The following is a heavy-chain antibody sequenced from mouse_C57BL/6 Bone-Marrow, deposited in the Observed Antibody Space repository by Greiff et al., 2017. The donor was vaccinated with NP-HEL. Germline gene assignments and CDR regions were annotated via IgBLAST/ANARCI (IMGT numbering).Heavy chain of an antibody. CDR2: IDPNSGGT. CDR1: GYTFTSYL. V-gene: IGHV1-72*01. CDR3: ARYYDGSSAFDY. Sequence: QVQLQQPGAELVKPGASVKLSCKASGYTFTSYLMHWVKQTPGRGLEWIGRIDPNSGGTKYNEKFKSKATLTVDKPSSTAYMQLNSLTSEDSAVYYCARYYDGSSAFDYWGQGTTLTVSS. J-gene: IGHJ2*01. D-gene: IGHD1-1*01.